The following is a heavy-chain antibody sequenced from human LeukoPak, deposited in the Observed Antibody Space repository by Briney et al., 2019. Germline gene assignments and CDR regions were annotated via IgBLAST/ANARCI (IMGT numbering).Heavy chain of an antibody. V-gene: IGHV4-59*01. Sequence: SETLSLTCTVSGGSINSYYWSWIRLPPGRGLEWIGYIYYSGYTNYIPSLKSRVTISVDTSKNHFSLKLNSVTAADTAVYYCARVYHSGGWSVDSWGQGTLVTVSS. D-gene: IGHD6-19*01. CDR2: IYYSGYT. J-gene: IGHJ4*02. CDR1: GGSINSYY. CDR3: ARVYHSGGWSVDS.